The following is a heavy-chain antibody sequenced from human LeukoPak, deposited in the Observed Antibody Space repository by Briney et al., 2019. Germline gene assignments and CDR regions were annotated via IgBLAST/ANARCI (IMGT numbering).Heavy chain of an antibody. J-gene: IGHJ6*03. D-gene: IGHD4-23*01. CDR2: IIPIFGTA. V-gene: IGHV1-69*05. CDR3: ARFRWPGDYYYYMDV. CDR1: GGTFSSYA. Sequence: SVKVSCKASGGTFSSYAISWVRQAPGQGLEWMGRIIPIFGTANYAQKFQGRVTITTDESTSTAYMELSSLRSEDTAVYYCARFRWPGDYYYYMDVWGKGTTVTVSS.